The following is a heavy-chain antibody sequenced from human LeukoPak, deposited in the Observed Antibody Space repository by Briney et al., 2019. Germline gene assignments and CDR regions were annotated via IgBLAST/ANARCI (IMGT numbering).Heavy chain of an antibody. CDR3: ARGVSPKGMGGRRFDY. CDR1: GGSFSGYY. Sequence: SETLSLTCAVYGGSFSGYYWSWIRQPPGKGLEWIGEINHSGSTNYNPSLKSRVTISVDTSKNQLSLKVRSVRAADTAVYYCARGVSPKGMGGRRFDYWGQGTLVTVSS. CDR2: INHSGST. V-gene: IGHV4-34*01. J-gene: IGHJ4*02. D-gene: IGHD1-26*01.